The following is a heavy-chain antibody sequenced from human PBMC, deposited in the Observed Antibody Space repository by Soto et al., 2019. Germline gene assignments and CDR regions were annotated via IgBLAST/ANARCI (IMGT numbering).Heavy chain of an antibody. Sequence: GGSLILSCTASGFTFSSYWMSWVRQAPGKGLEWVANINQDGSKKNYVDAVKGRFTISRDNAKSSLSLQMNSLRAEDTAVYYCAREGILAAVDDWGQGTQVTVSS. CDR1: GFTFSSYW. D-gene: IGHD6-13*01. CDR2: INQDGSKK. CDR3: AREGILAAVDD. J-gene: IGHJ4*02. V-gene: IGHV3-7*01.